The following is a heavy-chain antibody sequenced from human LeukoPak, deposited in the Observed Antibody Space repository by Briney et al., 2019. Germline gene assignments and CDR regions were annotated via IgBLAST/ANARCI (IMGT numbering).Heavy chain of an antibody. CDR1: GGSISSYY. CDR3: ARLHYDFWSGYYLFDY. D-gene: IGHD3-3*01. J-gene: IGHJ4*02. Sequence: SETLSLTCTVSGGSISSYYWSWIRQPPGKGLEWIGYIYTSGSTNYNPSLKSRVTISVDTSKNQFSLKLSSVTAADTAVYYCARLHYDFWSGYYLFDYWGQGTLVTVSS. CDR2: IYTSGST. V-gene: IGHV4-4*09.